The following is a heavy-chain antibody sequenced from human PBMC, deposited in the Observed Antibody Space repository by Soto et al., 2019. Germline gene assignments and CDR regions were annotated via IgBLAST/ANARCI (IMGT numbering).Heavy chain of an antibody. CDR3: ARSLRITISGLSF. D-gene: IGHD3-3*01. V-gene: IGHV1-8*01. CDR1: GYTFTSDD. CDR2: MNPNSGNT. J-gene: IGHJ4*02. Sequence: GVSVKVSCKASGYTFTSDDINWVRQATGQGLEWMGWMNPNSGNTGYAQKFQGRVTMTRNTSISTAYMELSSLRSEDTAVYYCARSLRITISGLSFWGQGTLVTVSS.